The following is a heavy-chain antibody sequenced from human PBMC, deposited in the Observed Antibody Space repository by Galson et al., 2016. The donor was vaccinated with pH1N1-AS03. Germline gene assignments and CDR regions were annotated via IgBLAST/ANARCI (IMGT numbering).Heavy chain of an antibody. Sequence: SETLSLTCAIYRGSFSNYYWTWIRQPPGKGLEWIGEINYVGSTNYNPSFNIRVTISVDTSKMQFSLSLSSVTAADTAVYFCARIRGRRRLNLMPGVMYGFDLWGEGSTVIVSS. CDR3: ARIRGRRRLNLMPGVMYGFDL. V-gene: IGHV4-34*01. CDR2: INYVGST. D-gene: IGHD3-16*01. J-gene: IGHJ3*01. CDR1: RGSFSNYY.